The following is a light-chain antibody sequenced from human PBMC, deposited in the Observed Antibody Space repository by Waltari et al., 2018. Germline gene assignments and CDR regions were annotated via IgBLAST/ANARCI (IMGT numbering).Light chain of an antibody. CDR3: SSSTSSNTLA. CDR2: DVS. Sequence: QSAPTQPASVSGSPGPAITLSCTGTHSDVCAYNYVSWYQQHPGKAPKLMIYDVSNRPSGVSNRFSGSKSGNTASLTISGLQAEDEADYYCSSSTSSNTLAFGGGTKLTVL. J-gene: IGLJ2*01. CDR1: HSDVCAYNY. V-gene: IGLV2-14*03.